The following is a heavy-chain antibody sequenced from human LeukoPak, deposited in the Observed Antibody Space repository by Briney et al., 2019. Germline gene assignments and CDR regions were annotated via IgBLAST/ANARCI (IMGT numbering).Heavy chain of an antibody. CDR2: IYTSGST. J-gene: IGHJ4*02. Sequence: SETLSLTCTVSGGSISSYYWSWIRQPPGKGLEWIGYIYTSGSTNYNPSLKSRVTISVDTSKNQFSLKLSSVTAADTAVYYCAREFLTDHGDYPLGYWGQGTLVIVSS. CDR3: AREFLTDHGDYPLGY. CDR1: GGSISSYY. D-gene: IGHD4-17*01. V-gene: IGHV4-4*09.